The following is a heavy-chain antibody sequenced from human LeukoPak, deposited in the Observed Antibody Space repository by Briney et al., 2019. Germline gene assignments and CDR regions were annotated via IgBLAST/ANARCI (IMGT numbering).Heavy chain of an antibody. CDR3: ARWSYSSDWYFGTFDI. CDR2: ISTYDGNT. V-gene: IGHV1-18*01. J-gene: IGHJ3*02. Sequence: ASVKVSSKASGYTFNTYGISWVRQAPGQGLEWMGWISTYDGNTNYAQNLQGRVTMTTDTSTRTAYMELRSLRSGDTAVYYCARWSYSSDWYFGTFDIWGQGTTVTISS. CDR1: GYTFNTYG. D-gene: IGHD6-19*01.